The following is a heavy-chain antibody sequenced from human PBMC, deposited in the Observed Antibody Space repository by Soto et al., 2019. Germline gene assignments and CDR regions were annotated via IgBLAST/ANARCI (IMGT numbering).Heavy chain of an antibody. CDR3: ARALITMVRGVIFYYGMDV. CDR1: GGSFSGYY. CDR2: INHSGST. V-gene: IGHV4-34*01. D-gene: IGHD3-10*01. J-gene: IGHJ6*02. Sequence: QVQLQQWGAGLLKPSETLSLTCAVYGGSFSGYYWSWIRQPPGKGLEWIGEINHSGSTNYNPSLKSRVTISVDTSKNQFSLKLSSVTAADTAVYYCARALITMVRGVIFYYGMDVWGQGTTVTVSS.